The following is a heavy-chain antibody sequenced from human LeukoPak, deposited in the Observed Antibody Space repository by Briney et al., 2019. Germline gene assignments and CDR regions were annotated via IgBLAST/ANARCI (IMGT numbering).Heavy chain of an antibody. J-gene: IGHJ4*02. CDR1: GFSISDHY. V-gene: IGHV3-23*01. CDR2: ISGSGTT. Sequence: GGSLRLSCAASGFSISDHYMDWVRQAPGKGLEWVSAISGSGTTYYADSVKGRFTISRDNSKNTLYLQMNSLRAEDTAVYYCAKDHCSGGSCYFDYWGQGTLVTVSS. D-gene: IGHD2-15*01. CDR3: AKDHCSGGSCYFDY.